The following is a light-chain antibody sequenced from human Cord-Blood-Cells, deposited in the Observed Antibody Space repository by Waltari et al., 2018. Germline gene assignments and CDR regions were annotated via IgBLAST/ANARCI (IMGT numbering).Light chain of an antibody. CDR1: QSVLYSSNNKNY. V-gene: IGKV4-1*01. CDR3: QQYYSTPCT. CDR2: WAS. J-gene: IGKJ3*01. Sequence: DIVMTQSPDSLAVSLGERATINCKSSQSVLYSSNNKNYLAWYQHKPGQPPKLLIYWASTRESGVPDRFSGSGSGTDFTLTISSLQAEDVAVYYCQQYYSTPCTFGPGTKVDIK.